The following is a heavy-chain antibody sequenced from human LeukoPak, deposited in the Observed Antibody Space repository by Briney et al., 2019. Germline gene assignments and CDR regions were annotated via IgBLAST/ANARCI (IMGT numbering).Heavy chain of an antibody. CDR2: IYYSGST. Sequence: SETLSLTCTVSGGSIRSYYWGWSRQPPGKGLEWIGYIYYSGSTTHNPSLKSRVTMSVDTPKNQFSLKLSSVTAADTAVYFCARDKQPGDNWGQGILVTVSS. J-gene: IGHJ4*02. V-gene: IGHV4-59*01. CDR1: GGSIRSYY. CDR3: ARDKQPGDN. D-gene: IGHD5-18*01.